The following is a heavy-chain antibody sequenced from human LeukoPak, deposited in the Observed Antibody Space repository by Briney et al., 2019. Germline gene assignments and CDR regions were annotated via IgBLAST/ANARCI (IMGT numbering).Heavy chain of an antibody. D-gene: IGHD3-10*01. Sequence: SVKVSCKASGGTFSSYAISWVRQAPGQGLEWMGGIIPIFGTANYAQKFQGRVTITTDGSTSTAYMELSSLRSEDTAVYYCARGGGYYYYYMDVWGKGTTVTVSS. CDR2: IIPIFGTA. CDR1: GGTFSSYA. CDR3: ARGGGYYYYYMDV. J-gene: IGHJ6*03. V-gene: IGHV1-69*05.